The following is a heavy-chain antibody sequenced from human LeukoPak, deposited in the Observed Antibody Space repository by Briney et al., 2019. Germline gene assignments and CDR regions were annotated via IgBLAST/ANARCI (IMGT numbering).Heavy chain of an antibody. CDR2: IYYSGST. J-gene: IGHJ6*03. CDR1: GGSISSYY. V-gene: IGHV4-59*01. CDR3: ARHPYRGSYGDSYYYYMDV. Sequence: SETLSLTCTVSGGSISSYYWSWIRQPPGKGLEWIGYIYYSGSTDYNPSLKSRVTISVDTSKNQFSLKLSSVTAADTAVYYCARHPYRGSYGDSYYYYMDVWGKGTTVTIS. D-gene: IGHD1-26*01.